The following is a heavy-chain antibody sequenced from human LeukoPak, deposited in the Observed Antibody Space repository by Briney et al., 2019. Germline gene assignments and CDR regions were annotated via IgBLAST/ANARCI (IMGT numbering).Heavy chain of an antibody. V-gene: IGHV4-39*07. D-gene: IGHD1-26*01. CDR3: ARDGGSRSYYYYYYMDV. Sequence: SETLSLTCTVSGGSISSSSYYWGWIRQPPGKGLEWIGSIYYSGSTYYNPSLKSRVTISVDTSKNQFSLKLSSVTAADTAVYYCARDGGSRSYYYYYYMDVWGKGTTVTVSS. J-gene: IGHJ6*03. CDR2: IYYSGST. CDR1: GGSISSSSYY.